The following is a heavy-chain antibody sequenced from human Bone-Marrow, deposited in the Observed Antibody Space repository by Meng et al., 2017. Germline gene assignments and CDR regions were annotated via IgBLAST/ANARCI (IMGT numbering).Heavy chain of an antibody. V-gene: IGHV4-39*01. D-gene: IGHD6-19*01. CDR3: VRSSAWVRTGFDP. CDR1: GGSISTSGYY. CDR2: IGHSGFT. J-gene: IGHJ5*02. Sequence: QPQLQESGPVLVRPSEALSLTCRVSGGSISTSGYYWGCIRQPPGKGLEWIGSIGHSGFTYYTPSLKSRVTVSIDTSRNQFSLWLTSVTAADTAVYYCVRSSAWVRTGFDPWGQGTLVTVSS.